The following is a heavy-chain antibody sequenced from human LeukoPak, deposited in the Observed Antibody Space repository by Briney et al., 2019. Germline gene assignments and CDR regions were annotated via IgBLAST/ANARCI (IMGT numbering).Heavy chain of an antibody. J-gene: IGHJ4*02. Sequence: GGSLRLSCAASGFTFSRYTIHWVRQALGKGLEWVAVISYDGNNRYYADSVKGRFTISRDNSRNIMNLQTDSLRPEDTALYYCARAMVRGVIPYWGQGTLVTVSS. CDR1: GFTFSRYT. V-gene: IGHV3-30*04. D-gene: IGHD3-10*01. CDR3: ARAMVRGVIPY. CDR2: ISYDGNNR.